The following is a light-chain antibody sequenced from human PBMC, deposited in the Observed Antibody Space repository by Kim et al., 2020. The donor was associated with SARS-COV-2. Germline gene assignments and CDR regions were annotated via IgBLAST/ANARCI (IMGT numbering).Light chain of an antibody. J-gene: IGKJ2*01. CDR2: AAS. V-gene: IGKV1-16*02. Sequence: DIQMTQSPSSLSASVGDRVTITCRASQGISNHLAWYQQKPGKAHKSLIYAASSLHSGVPSKFSGGGSGTDFTLTIISLQPEDFATYFCQQYHTYPYTFGQGTKVDIK. CDR1: QGISNH. CDR3: QQYHTYPYT.